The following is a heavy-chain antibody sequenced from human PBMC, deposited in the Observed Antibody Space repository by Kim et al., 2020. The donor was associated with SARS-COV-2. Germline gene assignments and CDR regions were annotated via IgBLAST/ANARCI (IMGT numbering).Heavy chain of an antibody. CDR3: ARRPAFDY. V-gene: IGHV4-34*01. CDR1: GGSFSGYY. J-gene: IGHJ4*02. CDR2: INHSGST. Sequence: SETLSLTCAVYGGSFSGYYWSWIRQPPGKGLEWIGEINHSGSTNYNPSLKSRVTISVDTSKNQFSLKLSSVTAADTAVYYCARRPAFDYWGQGTLVTVSS.